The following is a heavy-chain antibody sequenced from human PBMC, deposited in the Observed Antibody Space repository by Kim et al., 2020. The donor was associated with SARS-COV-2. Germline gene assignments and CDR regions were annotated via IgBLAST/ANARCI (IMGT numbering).Heavy chain of an antibody. CDR2: IKQDGSAE. D-gene: IGHD3-16*01. Sequence: GGSLRLSCAASGFTFSSYWMTWVRQAPGKGLEWVANIKQDGSAEYYVDSVKGRFTISRDNAKNSLYLQMNSLRGEDTAVYYCVRDSTFGGVTGFDFWGQGTLVTVSS. CDR3: VRDSTFGGVTGFDF. CDR1: GFTFSSYW. J-gene: IGHJ4*02. V-gene: IGHV3-7*01.